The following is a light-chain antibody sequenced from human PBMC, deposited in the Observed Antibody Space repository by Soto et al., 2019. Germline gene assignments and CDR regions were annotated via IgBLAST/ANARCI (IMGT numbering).Light chain of an antibody. CDR2: GAS. CDR3: HQYNNWPRT. Sequence: EIVMTQSPATLSVSLGERATLSCRASQSVRNNLAWYQQKPGQAPSLLIYGASTRATGIPARFSGSGSGTEFTLTISSLQSEDFAVYFCHQYNNWPRTFGQGTRLEIK. J-gene: IGKJ5*01. V-gene: IGKV3-15*01. CDR1: QSVRNN.